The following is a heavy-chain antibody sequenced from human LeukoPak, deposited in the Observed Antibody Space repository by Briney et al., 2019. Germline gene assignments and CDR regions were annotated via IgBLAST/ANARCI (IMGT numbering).Heavy chain of an antibody. CDR1: GFTFSIYS. CDR2: IGGTSSSL. CDR3: AKEAGQDYGALDAFDV. D-gene: IGHD4-17*01. J-gene: IGHJ3*01. Sequence: GGSLRLSCAASGFTFSIYSMNWVRQAPGKGLEWVSSIGGTSSSLYYAESVKGRFTISRDNARNSLYLQMNSLRAEDTAVYYCAKEAGQDYGALDAFDVWGQGTMVTVSS. V-gene: IGHV3-21*01.